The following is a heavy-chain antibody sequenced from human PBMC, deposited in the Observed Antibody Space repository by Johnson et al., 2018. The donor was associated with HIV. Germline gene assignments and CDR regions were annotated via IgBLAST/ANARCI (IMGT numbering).Heavy chain of an antibody. V-gene: IGHV3-30*03. Sequence: QVQLVESGGGVVQPGRSLTLSCVGSGLSFSNFGIHWVRQAPGKGPEWVAVISYDGSNKYYADSVRGRFTISRENSKNTLYLQMNSLRAEDTAVYYCARTRHYYEAFDIWGQGTMVTVSS. D-gene: IGHD3-10*01. CDR2: ISYDGSNK. CDR1: GLSFSNFG. J-gene: IGHJ3*02. CDR3: ARTRHYYEAFDI.